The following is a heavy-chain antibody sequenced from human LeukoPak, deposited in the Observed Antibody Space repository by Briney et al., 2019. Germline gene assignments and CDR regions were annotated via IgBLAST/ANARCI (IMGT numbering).Heavy chain of an antibody. CDR1: GDSMSSGDYY. V-gene: IGHV4-61*02. D-gene: IGHD1-1*01. CDR3: ARDRTGWNDAFDY. J-gene: IGHJ4*02. Sequence: PSETLSLTCSVSGDSMSSGDYYWSWIRQPAGKGLEWIGRIYTGGTANYNPSLKGRVSISVDTSKNQLSLKLSSVTAADTAVYYCARDRTGWNDAFDYWGQGTLVTVSS. CDR2: IYTGGTA.